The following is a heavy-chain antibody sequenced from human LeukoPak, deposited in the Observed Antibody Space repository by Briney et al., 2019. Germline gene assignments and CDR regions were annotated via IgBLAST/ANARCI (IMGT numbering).Heavy chain of an antibody. V-gene: IGHV6-1*01. J-gene: IGHJ4*02. CDR3: ARTYGGNCDY. D-gene: IGHD4-23*01. CDR2: TYFRSKWYN. Sequence: SQTLSLTCAISGDSVSSNNAAWNWISQSPSRGFEWLGRTYFRSKWYNDYAASVKSRITVNPDTSKNHFSLQLSSVTPEDTAVYYCARTYGGNCDYWGQGTLVTVSS. CDR1: GDSVSSNNAA.